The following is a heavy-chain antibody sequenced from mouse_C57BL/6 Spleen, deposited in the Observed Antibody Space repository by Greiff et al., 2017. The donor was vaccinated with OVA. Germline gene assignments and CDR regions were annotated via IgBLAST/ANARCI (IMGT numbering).Heavy chain of an antibody. CDR3: ARYLYGNYPDY. CDR2: IDPSDSYT. J-gene: IGHJ2*01. V-gene: IGHV1-69*01. CDR1: FSPSTIYR. Sequence: VQLQQPGAELVMPGASVKLFRNASFSPSTIYRMHWVKQRPGQGLEWIGEIDPSDSYTNYNQKFKGKSTLTVDKSSSTAYMQLSSLTSEDSAVYYCARYLYGNYPDYWGQGTTLTVSS. D-gene: IGHD2-1*01.